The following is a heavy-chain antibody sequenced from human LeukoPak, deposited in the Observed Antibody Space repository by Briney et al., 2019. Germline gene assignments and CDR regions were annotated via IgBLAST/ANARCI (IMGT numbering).Heavy chain of an antibody. CDR2: SSNSGCT. CDR1: GGSVSSGSHP. Sequence: SGTLSLTCTVSGGSVSSGSHPWSWIRQPPGKGLEWIGYSSNSGCTNCNPSLKSRVTISVDTSKNQFSLKLTSATAADTAVYYCARDNWGSLDYWGQGILVTVSS. V-gene: IGHV4-61*01. J-gene: IGHJ4*02. CDR3: ARDNWGSLDY. D-gene: IGHD7-27*01.